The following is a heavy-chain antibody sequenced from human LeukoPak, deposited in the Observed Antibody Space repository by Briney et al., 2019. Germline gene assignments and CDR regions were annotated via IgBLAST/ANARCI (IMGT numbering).Heavy chain of an antibody. Sequence: PSETLSLTCTVSGGSISSYYWSWLRQPPGKGLEWIGYIYYSGSTNYNPSLKSRVTISVDTSKNQFSLKLSSVTAADTAVYYCARFRKSSGTFDYWGQGTLVTVSS. CDR3: ARFRKSSGTFDY. D-gene: IGHD3-22*01. J-gene: IGHJ4*02. CDR1: GGSISSYY. V-gene: IGHV4-59*01. CDR2: IYYSGST.